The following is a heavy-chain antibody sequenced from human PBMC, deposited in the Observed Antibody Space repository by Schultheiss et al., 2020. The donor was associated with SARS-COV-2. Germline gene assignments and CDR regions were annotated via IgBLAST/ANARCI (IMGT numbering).Heavy chain of an antibody. CDR2: IYYSGST. D-gene: IGHD4-17*01. Sequence: SETLSLTCTVSGGSISSGGYYWSWIRQPPGKGLEWIGYIYYSGSTNYNPSLKSRVTISVDTSKNQFSLKLSSVTAADTAVYYCARVAVTPRYYYYYMDVWGKGTTVTVSS. CDR1: GGSISSGGYY. V-gene: IGHV4-61*08. CDR3: ARVAVTPRYYYYYMDV. J-gene: IGHJ6*03.